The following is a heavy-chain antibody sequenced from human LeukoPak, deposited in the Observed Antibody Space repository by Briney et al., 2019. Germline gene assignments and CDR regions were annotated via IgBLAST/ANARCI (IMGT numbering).Heavy chain of an antibody. CDR3: AKSGSKAAAGRSYNWFDP. CDR1: GFTFSSYG. J-gene: IGHJ5*02. CDR2: ISGSGGST. Sequence: PGGTLRLSCAASGFTFSSYGMSWVRQAPGKGLEWVSAISGSGGSTYYADSVKGRFTISRDNSKNTLYLQMNSLRAEDTAVYYCAKSGSKAAAGRSYNWFDPWGQGTLVTVSS. V-gene: IGHV3-23*01. D-gene: IGHD6-13*01.